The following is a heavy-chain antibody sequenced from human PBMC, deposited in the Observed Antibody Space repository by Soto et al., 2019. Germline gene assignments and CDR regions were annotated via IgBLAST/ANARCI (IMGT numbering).Heavy chain of an antibody. CDR2: IWYDGSNK. D-gene: IGHD3-10*01. Sequence: QVQLVESGGGVVQSERSLRLSCAASGFTFSNYGMYWVRQAPGKGLEWVAVIWYDGSNKYYVDSVKGRFTISRDNSRNTLYLQINSLRAEDTAIYYCARVQGRWYGSGSYQGMDVWGQGTTVTVSS. CDR1: GFTFSNYG. J-gene: IGHJ6*02. CDR3: ARVQGRWYGSGSYQGMDV. V-gene: IGHV3-33*01.